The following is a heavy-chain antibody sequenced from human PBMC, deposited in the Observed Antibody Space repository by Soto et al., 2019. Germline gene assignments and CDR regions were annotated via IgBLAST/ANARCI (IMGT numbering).Heavy chain of an antibody. J-gene: IGHJ6*02. CDR1: GGSFSGYY. CDR3: ARVNISIVRESSGRFRYYYYGMDV. D-gene: IGHD1-26*01. V-gene: IGHV4-34*01. CDR2: INHSGST. Sequence: PSETLSLTCAVYGGSFSGYYWSWIRQPPGKGLEWIGEINHSGSTNYNPSLKSRVTISVDTSKNQFSLKLSSVTAADTAVYYCARVNISIVRESSGRFRYYYYGMDVWGQGTTVTVSS.